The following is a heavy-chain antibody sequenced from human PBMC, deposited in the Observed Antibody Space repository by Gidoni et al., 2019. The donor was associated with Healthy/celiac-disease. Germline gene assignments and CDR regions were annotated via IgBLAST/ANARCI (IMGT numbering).Heavy chain of an antibody. D-gene: IGHD6-19*01. CDR2: ISYDGSNK. CDR3: AKDGLRGAVAPFGY. J-gene: IGHJ4*02. Sequence: QLQLVESGGGVVQPGRSLRLSCAASGFTFRSYGMHWVRQAPGKGLEWVAVISYDGSNKYYADSVKGRFTISRDNSKNTLYLQMNSLRAEDTAVYYCAKDGLRGAVAPFGYWGQGTLVTVSS. V-gene: IGHV3-30*18. CDR1: GFTFRSYG.